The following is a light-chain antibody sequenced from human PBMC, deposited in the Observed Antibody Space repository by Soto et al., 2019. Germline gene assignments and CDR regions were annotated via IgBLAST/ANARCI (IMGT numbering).Light chain of an antibody. CDR2: GAA. J-gene: IGKJ5*01. CDR1: QSVFSS. CDR3: QQYGSSPPIT. Sequence: EIVMTQSPATLSVSPGERATLSCMASQSVFSSLAWYQQKPGQAPRLLIYGAATRATGIPARFSGSGSGTDFTLTISRLEPEDFAVYYCQQYGSSPPITFGQGTRLEIK. V-gene: IGKV3-20*01.